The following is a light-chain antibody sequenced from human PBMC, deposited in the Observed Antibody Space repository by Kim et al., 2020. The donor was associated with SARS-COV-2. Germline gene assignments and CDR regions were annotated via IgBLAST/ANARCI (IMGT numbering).Light chain of an antibody. V-gene: IGKV3-20*01. CDR2: GAS. CDR1: HSVARSY. Sequence: SPGDRASLSCRASHSVARSYLARYHQKPGQAPRLLIYGASSRATGIPDRFSGSGSRTDFTLTISRLEPEDVAVYYCQQYGSSPLTFGGGTKVDIK. CDR3: QQYGSSPLT. J-gene: IGKJ4*01.